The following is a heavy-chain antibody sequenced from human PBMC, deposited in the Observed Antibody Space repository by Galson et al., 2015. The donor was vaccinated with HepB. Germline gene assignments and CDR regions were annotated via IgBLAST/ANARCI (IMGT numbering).Heavy chain of an antibody. Sequence: PVKVSCKASGYTFPIYGISWVRQAHGQVLEWMGWISPYDGNTNYAQKVQGRVTMTADTSTSTAYMELRSLRSDDTAVDYCATSITMIPFDIWCKGTMVTVSS. D-gene: IGHD3-22*01. CDR3: ATSITMIPFDI. CDR2: ISPYDGNT. CDR1: GYTFPIYG. V-gene: IGHV1-18*04. J-gene: IGHJ3*02.